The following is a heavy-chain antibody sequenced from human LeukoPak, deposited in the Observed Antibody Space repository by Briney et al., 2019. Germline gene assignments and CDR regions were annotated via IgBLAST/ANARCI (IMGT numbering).Heavy chain of an antibody. CDR2: IIPIFGTA. J-gene: IGHJ4*02. V-gene: IGHV1-69*13. CDR1: GGTFSSYA. Sequence: ASVKVSCKASGGTFSSYAISWVRQAPRQGLEWMGGIIPIFGTANYAQKFQGRVTITADESTSTAYMELSSLRSEDTAVYYCARGYDFWSGDYWGQGTLVTVSS. D-gene: IGHD3-3*01. CDR3: ARGYDFWSGDY.